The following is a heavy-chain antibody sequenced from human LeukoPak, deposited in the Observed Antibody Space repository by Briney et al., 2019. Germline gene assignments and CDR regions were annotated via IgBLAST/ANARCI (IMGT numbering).Heavy chain of an antibody. J-gene: IGHJ3*02. V-gene: IGHV3-13*01. CDR3: ARRSCSGGSCYHAFDI. Sequence: GGSLRLSCAASGFTFSNYDMHWVRQAAGEGLEWVSAIGSAGETYHAGSVRGRFTVSRESAKSSLYLEMNSLRVGDTAVYYCARRSCSGGSCYHAFDIWGQGTMVTVSS. D-gene: IGHD2-15*01. CDR1: GFTFSNYD. CDR2: IGSAGET.